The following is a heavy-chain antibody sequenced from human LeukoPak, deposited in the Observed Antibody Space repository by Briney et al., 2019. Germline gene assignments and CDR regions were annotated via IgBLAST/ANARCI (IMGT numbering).Heavy chain of an antibody. V-gene: IGHV3-74*01. J-gene: IGHJ5*02. CDR3: ARGLGQYYDTSDNWFDP. CDR2: INSDGINT. CDR1: GFTFSNYW. D-gene: IGHD3-22*01. Sequence: GGSLRLSCAASGFTFSNYWMHWVRQAPGKGLVWVSRINSDGINTSYADSVKGRFTISRDNAKNTLNLQMNSLRAEDTAVYYCARGLGQYYDTSDNWFDPWGQGTLVTVSS.